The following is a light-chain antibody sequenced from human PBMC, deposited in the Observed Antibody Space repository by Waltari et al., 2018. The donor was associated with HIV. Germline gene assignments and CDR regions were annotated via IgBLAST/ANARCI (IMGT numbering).Light chain of an antibody. V-gene: IGLV1-40*01. J-gene: IGLJ1*01. CDR3: QSYGAGLGGFYV. CDR1: GRSDD. Sequence: QSVLTQPPSVSGAPGQGVTISCSGVGRSDDVYWYQKLPGSAPKRLIVGDGNRPSGVPDRFSASKSGTSASLAITGLQPEDEAEYYCQSYGAGLGGFYVFGSGTKVTV. CDR2: GDG.